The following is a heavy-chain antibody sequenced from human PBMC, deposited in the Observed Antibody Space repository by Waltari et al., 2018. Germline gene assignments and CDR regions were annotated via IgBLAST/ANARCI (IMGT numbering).Heavy chain of an antibody. Sequence: EVQLVESGGGLVKPGGSLRLSCAASGLTFSNAWMSWVRQAPGNGREWVGRIKSKTDGGTTEYAAPVKGRFTISRDDSKNTLYLQMNSLKTEDTAVYYCTTAGMIVVRNYYYYYGMDVWGQGTTVTVSS. V-gene: IGHV3-15*01. CDR1: GLTFSNAW. CDR3: TTAGMIVVRNYYYYYGMDV. D-gene: IGHD3-22*01. J-gene: IGHJ6*02. CDR2: IKSKTDGGTT.